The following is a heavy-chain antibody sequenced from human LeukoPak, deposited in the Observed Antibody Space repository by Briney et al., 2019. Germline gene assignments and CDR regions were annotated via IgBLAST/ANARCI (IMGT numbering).Heavy chain of an antibody. J-gene: IGHJ2*01. D-gene: IGHD2-21*01. CDR2: INPNSGGT. Sequence: GASVKVSCKASGYTFTGYYIHWVRQAPGQGLEWMGWINPNSGGTIYAQKFQGRVSMTSDTSISTAYMELRRLTSDDTALYYCTRDFRSVDWYFDLWGRGTLVTVSS. CDR1: GYTFTGYY. CDR3: TRDFRSVDWYFDL. V-gene: IGHV1-2*02.